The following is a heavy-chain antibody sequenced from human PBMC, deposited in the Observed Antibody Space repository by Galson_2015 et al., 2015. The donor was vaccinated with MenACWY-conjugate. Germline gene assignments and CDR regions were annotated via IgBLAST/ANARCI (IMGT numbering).Heavy chain of an antibody. CDR1: GYTFTDHY. V-gene: IGHV1-69-2*01. Sequence: VKVSCKVSGYTFTDHYMHWVQQAPGKGLEWVGLIDPEDGETRYAEKFQGRVTITADTSTDTTYMELSNLRSEDTAVYYCKGGWLDAFDVWGQGTMVTVSS. D-gene: IGHD6-19*01. J-gene: IGHJ3*01. CDR3: KGGWLDAFDV. CDR2: IDPEDGET.